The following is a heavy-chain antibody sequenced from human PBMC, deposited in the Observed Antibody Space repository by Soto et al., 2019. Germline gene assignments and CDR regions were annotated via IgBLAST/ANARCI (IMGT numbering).Heavy chain of an antibody. Sequence: QVQLQQWGAGLLKPSETLSLTCAVYGGSFSGYYWSWIRQPPGKGLEWIGEINHSGSTNYNPSLKSRVTISVDTSKNQFSLKLSSVTAADTAVYYCARGLSKSVAAAGKYLDYWGQGTLVTVSS. CDR3: ARGLSKSVAAAGKYLDY. J-gene: IGHJ4*02. CDR2: INHSGST. V-gene: IGHV4-34*01. D-gene: IGHD6-13*01. CDR1: GGSFSGYY.